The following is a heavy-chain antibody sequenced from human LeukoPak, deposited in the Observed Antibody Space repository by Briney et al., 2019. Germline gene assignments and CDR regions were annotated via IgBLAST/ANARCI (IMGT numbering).Heavy chain of an antibody. Sequence: PSETLSLTCTVSGGSISSGGYYWSWIRQHPGKGLEWIVYIYDSGSTYYNPSLKSRVPISVDTSKTKSSLELSSVTAAETAVYYCARTKSVVVTAILQRVPLSSFDSWGQGTLVTVSS. J-gene: IGHJ4*02. CDR1: GGSISSGGYY. V-gene: IGHV4-31*03. CDR2: IYDSGST. CDR3: ARTKSVVVTAILQRVPLSSFDS. D-gene: IGHD2-21*02.